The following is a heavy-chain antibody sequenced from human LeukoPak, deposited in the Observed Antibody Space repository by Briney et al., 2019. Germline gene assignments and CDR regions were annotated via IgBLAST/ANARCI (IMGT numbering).Heavy chain of an antibody. CDR1: GYTFTSYY. D-gene: IGHD6-13*01. J-gene: IGHJ4*02. CDR3: AREAPTSYSSGLSFDY. CDR2: INPSGGST. Sequence: GASVKVSCKASGYTFTSYYMHWVRQAPGQGLEWMGIINPSGGSTSYAQKFQGRVTMTRDMSTSTVYMELSSLRSEDTAVYYCAREAPTSYSSGLSFDYWGQGTLVTVSS. V-gene: IGHV1-46*01.